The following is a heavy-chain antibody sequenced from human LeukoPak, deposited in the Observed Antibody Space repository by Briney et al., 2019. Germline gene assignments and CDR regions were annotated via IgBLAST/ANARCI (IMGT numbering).Heavy chain of an antibody. D-gene: IGHD4-17*01. J-gene: IGHJ4*01. V-gene: IGHV1-2*02. Sequence: ASVKVSCKTSGYTFTDYYLHWVRQAPGQGLEWVGWIHPNSGATHYAQKFQGRLTMTRDTSISTVYMELARLRSDDTAVYYCARVVGFGDYPFDYWGQGTLVTVSS. CDR1: GYTFTDYY. CDR2: IHPNSGAT. CDR3: ARVVGFGDYPFDY.